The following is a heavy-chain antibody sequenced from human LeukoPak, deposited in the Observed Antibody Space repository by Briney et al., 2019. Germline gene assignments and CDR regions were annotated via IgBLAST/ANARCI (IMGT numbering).Heavy chain of an antibody. CDR3: VRDGDDYNFDY. D-gene: IGHD5-24*01. CDR1: GFTFRNYW. V-gene: IGHV3-74*01. CDR2: VKGDGSFT. J-gene: IGHJ4*02. Sequence: PGGSLRLSSAASGFTFRNYWMHWVRQAPGKGLVWVSRVKGDGSFTDYADSVKGRFTISRDNAKNTLYLQMYSLRAEDTAAYYCVRDGDDYNFDYWGQGSLVTVSS.